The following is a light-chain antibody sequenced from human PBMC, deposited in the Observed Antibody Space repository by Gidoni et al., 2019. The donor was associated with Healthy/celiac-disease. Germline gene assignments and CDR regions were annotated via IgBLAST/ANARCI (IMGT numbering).Light chain of an antibody. Sequence: DIQMTQSPSTLSASVGDRVTITCRARQSISSWLAWYQQKPGKAPKLLIYKASSLESGVPSRFSGSGSGTEFTLTISSMQPDDFATYYCRQYNSYSLTFGPGTKVDIK. CDR2: KAS. V-gene: IGKV1-5*03. CDR1: QSISSW. J-gene: IGKJ3*01. CDR3: RQYNSYSLT.